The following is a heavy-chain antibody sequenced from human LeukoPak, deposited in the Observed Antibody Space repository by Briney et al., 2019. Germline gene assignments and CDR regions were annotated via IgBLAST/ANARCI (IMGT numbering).Heavy chain of an antibody. Sequence: GASVKVSCKASGGTFSSYAISWVRQAPGQGFEWMGRIIPILGIANYAQKFQGRVTITADKSTSTAYMELSSLRSEDTAVYYCARDHHDYYDSGGYYSGPDYWGQGTLVTVSS. CDR1: GGTFSSYA. D-gene: IGHD3-22*01. CDR3: ARDHHDYYDSGGYYSGPDY. V-gene: IGHV1-69*04. CDR2: IIPILGIA. J-gene: IGHJ4*02.